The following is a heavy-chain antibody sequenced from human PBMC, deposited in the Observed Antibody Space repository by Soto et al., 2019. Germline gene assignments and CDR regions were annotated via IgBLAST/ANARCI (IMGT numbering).Heavy chain of an antibody. CDR1: GFTFTSYG. Sequence: QVQLVESGGGVVQPGTSLRLSCAASGFTFTSYGLHWVRQAPGKGLEWVAGISYDGSKKYFADSVKGRFTISRDNPRSTLFLDMNSLRGEDTAIYYCAKTWIGEDNYGMDVWGQGTTVTVSS. J-gene: IGHJ6*02. CDR3: AKTWIGEDNYGMDV. CDR2: ISYDGSKK. V-gene: IGHV3-30*18. D-gene: IGHD3-10*01.